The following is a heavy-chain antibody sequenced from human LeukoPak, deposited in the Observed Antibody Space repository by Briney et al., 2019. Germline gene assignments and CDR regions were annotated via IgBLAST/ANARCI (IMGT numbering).Heavy chain of an antibody. Sequence: PGGSLRLSCAASGFTVCSNYMSWVRQAPGKGLVWVSRINTDGSSTSYADSVKGRFTISRDNAKNTLYLQMNSLRVEDTAVYYCTRGYPIFDYWGQGTLVTVSS. V-gene: IGHV3-74*01. CDR3: TRGYPIFDY. D-gene: IGHD3-16*02. J-gene: IGHJ4*02. CDR1: GFTVCSNY. CDR2: INTDGSST.